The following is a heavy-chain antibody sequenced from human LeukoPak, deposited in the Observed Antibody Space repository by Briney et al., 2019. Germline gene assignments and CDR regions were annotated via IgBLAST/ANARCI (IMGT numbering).Heavy chain of an antibody. V-gene: IGHV4-59*01. CDR3: ARESYYYPSGSYHPDYYFDY. CDR1: GGSIRCYY. CDR2: IDYSGST. Sequence: PSETLSLTCIVSGGSIRCYYWNWIRQPPGKGLEWIAYIDYSGSTDYNPSLKSRVTISVDTSKNQFSLRLSSVTAADTAVYYCARESYYYPSGSYHPDYYFDYWGQGTLVTVSS. J-gene: IGHJ4*02. D-gene: IGHD3-10*01.